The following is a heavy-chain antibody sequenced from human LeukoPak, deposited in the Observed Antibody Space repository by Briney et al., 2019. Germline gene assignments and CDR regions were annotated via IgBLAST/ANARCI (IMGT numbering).Heavy chain of an antibody. CDR3: AEVESYNAYDY. CDR2: ISSSSSNI. V-gene: IGHV3-21*01. Sequence: GGSLRLSCAASGFMFSTYSMSWVRQAPGKGLEWVSSISSSSSNIYYADSVKGRFTISRDNAKNSLFLQMSSLRAEDTAVYYCAEVESYNAYDYWGQGTLVTVSS. D-gene: IGHD5-24*01. J-gene: IGHJ4*02. CDR1: GFMFSTYS.